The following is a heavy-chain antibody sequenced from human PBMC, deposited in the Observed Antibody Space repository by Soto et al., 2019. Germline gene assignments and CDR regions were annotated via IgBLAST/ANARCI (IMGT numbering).Heavy chain of an antibody. CDR2: IDVGSANA. CDR3: TRAPNPRYYDILTGYYGFDY. J-gene: IGHJ4*02. D-gene: IGHD3-9*01. CDR1: GFTFSSSA. Sequence: ASVKVSCKTSGFTFSSSAVHWVRQARGHRLQWIGWIDVGSANANYAQKFQGRVTMTRDTSTSTVYMELSSLRSDDTAVYYCTRAPNPRYYDILTGYYGFDYWGQGTPVTVSS. V-gene: IGHV1-58*01.